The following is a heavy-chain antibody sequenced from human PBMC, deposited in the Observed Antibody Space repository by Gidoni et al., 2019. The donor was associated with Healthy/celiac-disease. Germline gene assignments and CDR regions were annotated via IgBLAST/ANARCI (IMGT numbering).Heavy chain of an antibody. CDR1: GFTFSRYA. J-gene: IGHJ3*02. Sequence: EVQLLESGGGLVQPGGSLRLSCAASGFTFSRYAMSWVRQAPGKGLEWVSAVSGSGGSTYYADSVKGRFTISRDNSKNTLYLQMNSLRAEDTAVYYCAKYYYGSGSFLDAFDIWGQGTMVTVSS. V-gene: IGHV3-23*01. CDR3: AKYYYGSGSFLDAFDI. CDR2: VSGSGGST. D-gene: IGHD3-10*01.